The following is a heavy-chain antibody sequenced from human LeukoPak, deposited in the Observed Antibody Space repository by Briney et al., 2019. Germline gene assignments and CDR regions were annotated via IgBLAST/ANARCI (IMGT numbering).Heavy chain of an antibody. CDR3: ARDLDWILFDY. D-gene: IGHD3-9*01. Sequence: PGGSLRLSCAASGFTFSNAWMSWVRQAPGKGLVWVARIRPEGTTTAYADSVKGRFTISRDNAKNTLFLQMNSLSAEDTAVYYCARDLDWILFDYWGQGTLVTVSS. J-gene: IGHJ4*02. CDR2: IRPEGTTT. V-gene: IGHV3-74*03. CDR1: GFTFSNAW.